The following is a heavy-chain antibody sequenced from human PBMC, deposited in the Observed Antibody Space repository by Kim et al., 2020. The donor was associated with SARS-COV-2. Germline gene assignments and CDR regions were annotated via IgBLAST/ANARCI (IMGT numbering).Heavy chain of an antibody. CDR1: GFTFSPYW. V-gene: IGHV3-74*01. CDR2: INSDGNRL. J-gene: IGHJ4*02. D-gene: IGHD3-10*01. Sequence: GGSLRLSCAASGFTFSPYWMNWVRQAPGKGLVWISNINSDGNRLNYADSVRGRFTISRDNAKNTLYLQMNSLRVEDTAVYYCVREGWLVWGQGTLVTVSS. CDR3: VREGWLV.